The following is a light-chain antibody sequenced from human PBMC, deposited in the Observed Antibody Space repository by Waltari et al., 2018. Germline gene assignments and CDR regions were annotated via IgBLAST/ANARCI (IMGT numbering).Light chain of an antibody. CDR1: SGHSSYA. CDR3: QTWGTGWGV. V-gene: IGLV4-69*01. CDR2: VNSDGSH. J-gene: IGLJ2*01. Sequence: QLVLTQAPSASASLGASVKLTCTLTSGHSSYAIAWHQQQPEKGPRYLMKVNSDGSHSKGDGVPDRFSGSSSGAERYLTISSLQSEDEADYYCQTWGTGWGVFCGGTKLTVL.